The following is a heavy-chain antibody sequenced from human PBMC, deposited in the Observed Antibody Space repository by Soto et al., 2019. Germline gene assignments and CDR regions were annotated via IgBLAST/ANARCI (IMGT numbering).Heavy chain of an antibody. V-gene: IGHV1-3*01. CDR2: INAGNGNT. CDR3: ARHQQHYDFWSGEAFDY. J-gene: IGHJ4*02. CDR1: GYTFTSYA. Sequence: QVQLVQSGAEVKKPGASVKVSCKASGYTFTSYALHWVRQAPGQRLAWMGWINAGNGNTKYSQKFQGRVTITRDTSASTAYMELSSLRSEDTAVYYCARHQQHYDFWSGEAFDYWGQGTLVTVSS. D-gene: IGHD3-3*01.